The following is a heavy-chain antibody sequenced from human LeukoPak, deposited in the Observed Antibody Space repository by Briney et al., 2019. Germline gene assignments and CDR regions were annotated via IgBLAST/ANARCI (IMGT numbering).Heavy chain of an antibody. V-gene: IGHV3-48*02. J-gene: IGHJ4*02. CDR3: ARILGLTLDY. D-gene: IGHD1-14*01. CDR1: GFTFSGYS. Sequence: PGGSLRLSCAASGFTFSGYSMNWVRQAPGKGLEWISYILTSGSTIYYADSVKGRFTISRDSAKNSLYLQMNSLRDEDTAVYYCARILGLTLDYWGQGALVTVSS. CDR2: ILTSGSTI.